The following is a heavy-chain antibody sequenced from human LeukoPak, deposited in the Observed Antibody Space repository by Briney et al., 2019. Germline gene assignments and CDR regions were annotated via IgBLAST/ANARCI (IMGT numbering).Heavy chain of an antibody. CDR1: GFTFSNYE. Sequence: GGSLRLSCAASGFTFSNYEMNWVRQAPGKGLEWVSYISSSGSTIYYADSVKGRFTISRDNAKNSVYLQMNSLRAEDTAVYYCARGHDSSGWYFQHWGQGTLVTVSS. J-gene: IGHJ1*01. V-gene: IGHV3-48*03. CDR2: ISSSGSTI. CDR3: ARGHDSSGWYFQH. D-gene: IGHD3-22*01.